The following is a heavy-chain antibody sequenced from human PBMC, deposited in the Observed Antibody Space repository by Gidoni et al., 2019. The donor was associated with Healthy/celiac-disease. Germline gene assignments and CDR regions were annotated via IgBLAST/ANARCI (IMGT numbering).Heavy chain of an antibody. CDR1: GFTFSSYA. D-gene: IGHD4-17*01. CDR2: ISSNGGST. Sequence: EVQLVESVEGLVQPGGSLRLSCAASGFTFSSYAMHWVRQAPGKGLENVSAISSNGGSTYYADSVKGRFTISRDNSKNTLYLQMGSLRAEDMAVYYCARGPDPRADYPGYFDYWGQGTLVTVSS. V-gene: IGHV3-64*02. J-gene: IGHJ4*02. CDR3: ARGPDPRADYPGYFDY.